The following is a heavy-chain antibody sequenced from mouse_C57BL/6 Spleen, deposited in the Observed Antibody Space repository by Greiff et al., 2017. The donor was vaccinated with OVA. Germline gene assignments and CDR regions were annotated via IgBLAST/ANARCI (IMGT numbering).Heavy chain of an antibody. Sequence: VQLQQSGAELAKPGASVKLSCKASGYTFTSYWMHWVKQRPGQGLEWIGYIHPSSGDTKYNQKFKDKATLTADKSSSTAYMHLSSLTYEDSAVYYCARYTNTTVVAPDYWGQGTTLTVSS. D-gene: IGHD1-1*01. CDR1: GYTFTSYW. V-gene: IGHV1-7*01. J-gene: IGHJ2*01. CDR3: ARYTNTTVVAPDY. CDR2: IHPSSGDT.